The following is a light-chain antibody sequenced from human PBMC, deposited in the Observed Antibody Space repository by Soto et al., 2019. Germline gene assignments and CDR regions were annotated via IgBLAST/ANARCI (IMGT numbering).Light chain of an antibody. V-gene: IGKV1-39*01. J-gene: IGKJ2*02. Sequence: DIPMTQSPSSLSASVGDRVTITCRASQSISSYLNWYQQKPGKAPKLLIYAASSLQSGVPSRFSGSASGTDFTLTISSLQPEDFATYYCQQSYSTPGTFGQGTKLEIK. CDR1: QSISSY. CDR3: QQSYSTPGT. CDR2: AAS.